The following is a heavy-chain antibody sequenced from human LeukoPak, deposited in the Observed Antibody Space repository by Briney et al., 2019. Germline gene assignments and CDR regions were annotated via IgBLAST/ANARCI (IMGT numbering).Heavy chain of an antibody. V-gene: IGHV4-39*01. J-gene: IGHJ4*02. CDR2: IYYSKNT. Sequence: KPSETLSLTCTVSGGSISSSSAYWGWIRQPPGKGLEWIGSIYYSKNTYYNPSLKSRVTISADTSKNQFSLTLGSVSATDTAVYYCVSPRGFIYGYLDYWGQGTLVTVSS. CDR1: GGSISSSSAY. D-gene: IGHD5-18*01. CDR3: VSPRGFIYGYLDY.